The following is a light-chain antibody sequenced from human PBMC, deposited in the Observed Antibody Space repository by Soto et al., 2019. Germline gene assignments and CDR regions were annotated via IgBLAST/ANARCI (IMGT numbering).Light chain of an antibody. CDR1: QSVSSN. V-gene: IGKV3-15*01. CDR2: GAS. J-gene: IGKJ4*01. CDR3: QQYNNWPC. Sequence: EIVMTQSPATLSVSPGERATLSCRASQSVSSNLAWYQHKPGQAPRLLIYGASTRATGIPARFSGSGSGTEFTLTVSCLHSEDFAVYYCQQYNNWPCFGGGTKVEIK.